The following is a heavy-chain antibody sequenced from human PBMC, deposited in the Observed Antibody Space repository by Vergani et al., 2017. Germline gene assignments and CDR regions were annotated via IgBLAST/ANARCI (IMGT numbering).Heavy chain of an antibody. CDR1: GFTFDDYA. CDR3: AKDLGDYYYYGMDV. J-gene: IGHJ6*02. CDR2: ISWNSGSI. Sequence: EVQLVESGGGLVQPGRSLRLSCAASGFTFDDYAMHWVRQAPGKGLEWVSGISWNSGSIGYADSVKGRFTISRDNAKNSLYLQMNSLRAEDMALYYCAKDLGDYYYYGMDVWGQATTVTVSS. V-gene: IGHV3-9*03.